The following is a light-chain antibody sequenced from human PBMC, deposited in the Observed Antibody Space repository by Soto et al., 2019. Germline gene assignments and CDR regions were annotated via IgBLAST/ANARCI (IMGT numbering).Light chain of an antibody. J-gene: IGLJ2*01. V-gene: IGLV4-60*03. CDR1: SGHRSYI. CDR2: LEGSGSY. CDR3: ETWASNIRV. Sequence: QSVLTQSSSASASLGSSVKLTCTLSSGHRSYIIAWHQQQPGKAPRYLMKLEGSGSYNKGSGVPDRFSGSSSGADRYLTMSNLQSEDEADYYCETWASNIRVFGGGTKLTVL.